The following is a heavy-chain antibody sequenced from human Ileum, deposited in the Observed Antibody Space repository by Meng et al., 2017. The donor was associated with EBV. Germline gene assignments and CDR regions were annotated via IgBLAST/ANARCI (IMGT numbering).Heavy chain of an antibody. CDR3: ARGYYDSSGYGYWYFDL. Sequence: GQRQGSGPGLVQPSQPLSLTCTVSGGSISSGDYYWSWIRQPPGKGLEWIGYIYYSVSTYYNPSLKSRVTISVDTSKNQFSLKLSSVTAADTAVYYCARGYYDSSGYGYWYFDLWGRGTLVTVSS. CDR1: GGSISSGDYY. J-gene: IGHJ2*01. V-gene: IGHV4-30-4*01. CDR2: IYYSVST. D-gene: IGHD3-22*01.